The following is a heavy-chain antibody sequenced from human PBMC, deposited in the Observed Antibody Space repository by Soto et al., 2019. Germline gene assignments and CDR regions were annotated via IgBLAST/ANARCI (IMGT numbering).Heavy chain of an antibody. CDR3: ARDRIYIAAPGWFDP. J-gene: IGHJ5*02. CDR1: GFTFSSYG. V-gene: IGHV3-33*01. Sequence: VGSLRLSCAASGFTFSSYGMHWVRQAPGKGLEWVAVIWYDGSNKYYADSVKGRFTISRDNSKNTLYLQMNSLRAEDTAVYYCARDRIYIAAPGWFDPWGQGTLVTVSS. CDR2: IWYDGSNK. D-gene: IGHD6-13*01.